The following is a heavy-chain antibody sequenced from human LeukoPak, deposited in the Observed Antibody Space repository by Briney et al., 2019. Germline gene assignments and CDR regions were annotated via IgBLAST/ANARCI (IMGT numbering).Heavy chain of an antibody. Sequence: SVKVSCKASGGTFSSYAISWVRQAPGQGLEWMGRTIPIFGTANYAQKFQGRVTITTDESTSTAYMELSSLRSEDTAVYYCARGHYYDSSGYLYYFDYWGQGTLVTVSS. CDR2: TIPIFGTA. D-gene: IGHD3-22*01. J-gene: IGHJ4*02. CDR1: GGTFSSYA. V-gene: IGHV1-69*05. CDR3: ARGHYYDSSGYLYYFDY.